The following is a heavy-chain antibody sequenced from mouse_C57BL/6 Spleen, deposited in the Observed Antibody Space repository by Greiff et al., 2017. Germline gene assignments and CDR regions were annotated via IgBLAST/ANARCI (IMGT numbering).Heavy chain of an antibody. J-gene: IGHJ3*01. D-gene: IGHD3-2*02. CDR1: GYTFTSYW. CDR2: IDPSDSET. V-gene: IGHV1-52*01. CDR3: ARRDSSGLLFAY. Sequence: QVQLQQPGAELVRPGSSVKLSCKASGYTFTSYWMHWVKQRPIQGLEWIGNIDPSDSETHYNQKFKDKATLTVDKSSSTAYMQLSSLTSEDSAVYYCARRDSSGLLFAYWGKGTLVTVSA.